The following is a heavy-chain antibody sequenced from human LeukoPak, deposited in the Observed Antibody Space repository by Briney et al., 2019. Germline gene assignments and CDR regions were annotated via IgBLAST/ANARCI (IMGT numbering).Heavy chain of an antibody. V-gene: IGHV1-18*01. CDR3: ARGGIAVNFGY. CDR1: GYTFTSYV. J-gene: IGHJ4*02. D-gene: IGHD6-19*01. CDR2: ISAYNGNT. Sequence: ASVNVSCKASGYTFTSYVINWVRQAPGQGLEWMGWISAYNGNTNYAQKLQGRVTMTTNTSTSTAYMELRSLRSDDTAVYYCARGGIAVNFGYWGQGTLVTVSS.